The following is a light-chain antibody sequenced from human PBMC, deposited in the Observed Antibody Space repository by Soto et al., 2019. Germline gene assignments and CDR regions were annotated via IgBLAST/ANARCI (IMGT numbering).Light chain of an antibody. CDR2: DAS. V-gene: IGKV1-33*01. CDR1: QDISNY. CDR3: QQYHKLLLS. Sequence: DIPMTQSPSSLSASVGDRVTITCQASQDISNYLNWYQQKTGKAPKLLIYDASNLETGVPSRFNGNDSGSDYTFTLSGLHPEDISTDYCQQYHKLLLSFDGGIKVEIK. J-gene: IGKJ4*01.